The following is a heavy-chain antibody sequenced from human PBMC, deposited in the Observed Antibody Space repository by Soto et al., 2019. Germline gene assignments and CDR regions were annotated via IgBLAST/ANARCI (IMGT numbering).Heavy chain of an antibody. CDR1: GFSFSSYA. Sequence: PGGSLRLSCAASGFSFSSYAMNWVRQAPGKGLEWVSHISSSGRATYYADSVRGRFTISRDSAANSLYLQMNSLRAEDTAIYYCVREYFGEPIWGLGTLVTV. D-gene: IGHD3-10*01. CDR3: VREYFGEPI. CDR2: ISSSGRAT. V-gene: IGHV3-48*03. J-gene: IGHJ3*01.